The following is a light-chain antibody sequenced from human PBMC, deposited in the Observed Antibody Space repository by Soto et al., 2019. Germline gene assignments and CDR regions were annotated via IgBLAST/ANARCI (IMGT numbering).Light chain of an antibody. V-gene: IGKV1-5*01. CDR1: QSISSW. CDR2: DAS. CDR3: QQYSRLWS. Sequence: DIQMTQSPSTLSASVGDRVTITFRASQSISSWLAWYQQKPGKAPKLLIYDASSLENGVPSRFSGDGSETDFTLTISSLQRDDFGTYYCQQYSRLWSFGQGTKVDI. J-gene: IGKJ1*01.